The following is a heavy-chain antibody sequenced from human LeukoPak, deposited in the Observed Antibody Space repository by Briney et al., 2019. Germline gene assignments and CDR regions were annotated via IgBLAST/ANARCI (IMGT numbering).Heavy chain of an antibody. CDR2: ISYDGSNN. D-gene: IGHD2-15*01. CDR1: GFTFSTYA. J-gene: IGHJ4*02. V-gene: IGHV3-30-3*01. CDR3: ARRSGGQYCSGGSCYSLDY. Sequence: GGSLRLSCAASGFTFSTYAMSWVRQAPGKGLEWVAVISYDGSNNYYADSVKGRFTISRDNSKNTLYLQMNSLRAEDTAVYYCARRSGGQYCSGGSCYSLDYWGQGTLVSVSS.